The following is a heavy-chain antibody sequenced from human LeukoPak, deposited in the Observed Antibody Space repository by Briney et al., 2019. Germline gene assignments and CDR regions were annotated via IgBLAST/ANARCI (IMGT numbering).Heavy chain of an antibody. CDR2: IYYSGST. CDR1: GGSISSYY. CDR3: ARVRDFWSGYHFDY. J-gene: IGHJ4*02. D-gene: IGHD3-3*01. Sequence: SETLSLTCTVSGGSISSYYWSWIREPPGKGLEWIGYIYYSGSTNYNPSLKSRVTISVDTSKNQFSLKLSSVTAADTAVYYCARVRDFWSGYHFDYWGQGTLVTVSS. V-gene: IGHV4-59*01.